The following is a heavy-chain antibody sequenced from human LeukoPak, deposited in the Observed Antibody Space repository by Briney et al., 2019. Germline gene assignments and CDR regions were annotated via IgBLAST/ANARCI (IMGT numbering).Heavy chain of an antibody. Sequence: GGSLRLSCAASGFTVSSNYMSWVRQAPGKGLEWVSVIYSGGSTYYADSVKGRFTISRDNSKNTLYLQMNSLRAEDTAVYYCARVGSSWYGYYFDYWGQGTLVTVSS. V-gene: IGHV3-66*01. CDR1: GFTVSSNY. CDR3: ARVGSSWYGYYFDY. J-gene: IGHJ4*02. D-gene: IGHD6-13*01. CDR2: IYSGGST.